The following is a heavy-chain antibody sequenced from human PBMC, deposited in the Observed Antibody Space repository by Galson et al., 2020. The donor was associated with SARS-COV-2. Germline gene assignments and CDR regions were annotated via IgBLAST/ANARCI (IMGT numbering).Heavy chain of an antibody. CDR3: AREGFIAVAGTLMFDYYYYMDV. J-gene: IGHJ6*03. CDR2: INSDGSST. Sequence: GESLKISCAASGFTFSSYWMHWVRQAPGKGLVWVSRINSDGSSTSYADSVKGRFTISRDNAKNTLYLQMNSLRAEDTAVYYCAREGFIAVAGTLMFDYYYYMDVWGKGTTVTVSS. V-gene: IGHV3-74*01. CDR1: GFTFSSYW. D-gene: IGHD6-19*01.